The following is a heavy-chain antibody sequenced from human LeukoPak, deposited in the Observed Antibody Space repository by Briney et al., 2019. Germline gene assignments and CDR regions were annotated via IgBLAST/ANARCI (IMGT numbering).Heavy chain of an antibody. V-gene: IGHV4-34*01. D-gene: IGHD3-3*01. CDR3: ARGRRRSSYDFWSGHFDY. Sequence: SETLSLTCAVSGGSISSNWWSWIRQPPGKGLEWIGEINHSGSTNYNPSLKSRVTISVDTSKNQFSLKLSSVTAADTAVYYCARGRRRSSYDFWSGHFDYWGQGTLVTVSS. CDR1: GGSISSNW. CDR2: INHSGST. J-gene: IGHJ4*02.